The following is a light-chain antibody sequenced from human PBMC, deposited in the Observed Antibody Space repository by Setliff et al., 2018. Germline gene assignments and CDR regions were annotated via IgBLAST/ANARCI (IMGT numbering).Light chain of an antibody. CDR2: AVS. CDR1: SSDVGSYDL. V-gene: IGLV2-14*03. CDR3: NAYTSGTTYV. J-gene: IGLJ1*01. Sequence: QSALPQPASVSGSPGQSITISCSGTSSDVGSYDLVSWYQQHPGKAPKLIIYAVSDRPSGVSSRFSGSKSGNTASLTISGLQTEDEADYYCNAYTSGTTYVFGTGTKGTVL.